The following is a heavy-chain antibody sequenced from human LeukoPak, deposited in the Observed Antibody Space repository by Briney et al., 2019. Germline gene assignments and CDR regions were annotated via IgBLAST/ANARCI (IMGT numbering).Heavy chain of an antibody. V-gene: IGHV1-8*01. CDR1: GYTFTSCD. D-gene: IGHD4-17*01. CDR2: INPNSGDT. Sequence: ASVKVSCKASGYTFTSCDIKWVRQATGQGLEWMGRINPNSGDTVYAQKFQGRVTMTRNTAISTAYMELSSLRSEDTAVYYCARGFYGDYPHAWGQGTLVTVSS. J-gene: IGHJ5*02. CDR3: ARGFYGDYPHA.